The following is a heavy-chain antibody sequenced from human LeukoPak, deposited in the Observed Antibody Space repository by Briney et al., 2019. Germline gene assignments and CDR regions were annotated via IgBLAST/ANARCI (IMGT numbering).Heavy chain of an antibody. Sequence: GASVKVSCKASGYTFTSYAMHWVRQAPGQRLEWMGWINAGNGNTKYSQKFQGRVTMTRNTSISTAYMELSSLRSEDTAVYYCARGFVAAAGTLGYWGQGALVTVSS. D-gene: IGHD6-13*01. CDR1: GYTFTSYA. CDR3: ARGFVAAAGTLGY. J-gene: IGHJ4*02. CDR2: INAGNGNT. V-gene: IGHV1-3*01.